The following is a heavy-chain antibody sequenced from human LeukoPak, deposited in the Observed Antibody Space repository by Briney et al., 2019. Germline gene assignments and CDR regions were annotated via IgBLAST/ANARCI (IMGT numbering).Heavy chain of an antibody. D-gene: IGHD3-9*01. CDR2: IYDSGNS. J-gene: IGHJ3*02. CDR1: GGSINNYY. Sequence: SKTLSLTCTVSGGSINNYYWSWIRQPPGKGLEWIGYIYDSGNSNYSPSLKSRVTISVDTSKNQFSLKLSSVTAADTAVYYCARGVYFDLLPDAFDIWGQGTMVTVSS. V-gene: IGHV4-59*12. CDR3: ARGVYFDLLPDAFDI.